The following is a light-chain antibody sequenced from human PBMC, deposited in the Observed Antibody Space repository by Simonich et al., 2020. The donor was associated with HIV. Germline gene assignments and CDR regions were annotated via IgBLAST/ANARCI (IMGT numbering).Light chain of an antibody. Sequence: DIVMTQSPDSLAVSLGERATINCKSSQSVLYSSNNKNYLAWYQQKPGQAPKLLIYWASTRESGVPDRFSVSGSGTDFTLTISSLQAEDVAVYYCQQYYSTPWTFGQGTKVE. CDR1: QSVLYSSNNKNY. CDR2: WAS. J-gene: IGKJ1*01. V-gene: IGKV4-1*01. CDR3: QQYYSTPWT.